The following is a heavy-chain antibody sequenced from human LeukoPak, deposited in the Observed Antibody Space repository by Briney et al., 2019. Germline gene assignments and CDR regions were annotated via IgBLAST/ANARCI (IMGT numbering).Heavy chain of an antibody. CDR3: AGGIAMVRGGDV. V-gene: IGHV3-7*01. Sequence: PGGSLRLSCAASGLTFSTYWMTWVRQAPGKGLEWVANIKQDGSEKNYVDSVKGRFTISRDNAKNSLYLQMNSLRVEDTAVYYCAGGIAMVRGGDVWGEGTTVTVSS. CDR2: IKQDGSEK. CDR1: GLTFSTYW. J-gene: IGHJ6*04. D-gene: IGHD3-10*01.